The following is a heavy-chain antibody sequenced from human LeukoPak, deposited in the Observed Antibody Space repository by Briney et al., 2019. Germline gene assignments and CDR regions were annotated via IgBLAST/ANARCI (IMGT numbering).Heavy chain of an antibody. CDR1: GYSISSGYY. J-gene: IGHJ4*02. CDR3: ARLATVTTMPIDY. D-gene: IGHD4-17*01. Sequence: KPSETLSLTCTVSGYSISSGYYWGWIRQPPGKGLEWIGSIYHSGSTYYNPSLKSRVTISVDTSKNQFSLKLSSVTAADTAVYYCARLATVTTMPIDYWGQGTLVTVSS. CDR2: IYHSGST. V-gene: IGHV4-38-2*02.